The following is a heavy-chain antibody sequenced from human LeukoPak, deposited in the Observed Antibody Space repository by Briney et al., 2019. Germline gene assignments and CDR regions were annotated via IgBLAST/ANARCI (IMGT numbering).Heavy chain of an antibody. CDR2: IYYRGST. CDR3: AEQGGYYEPVDV. D-gene: IGHD3-3*01. V-gene: IGHV4-39*01. CDR1: GGSISSSSYY. J-gene: IGHJ6*02. Sequence: SETLSLTCTVSGGSISSSSYYRDWIRQPPGKGLEWIGSIYYRGSTYYNPSLKSRVTISVDTSKNQFSLKLSSVTAADTAVYYWAEQGGYYEPVDVWGQGTTVTVSS.